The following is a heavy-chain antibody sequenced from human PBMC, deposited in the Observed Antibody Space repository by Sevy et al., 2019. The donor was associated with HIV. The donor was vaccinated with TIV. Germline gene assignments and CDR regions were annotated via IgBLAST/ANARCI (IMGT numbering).Heavy chain of an antibody. Sequence: ASVKVSCKASGYTFTSYGISWVRQAPGQGLEWMGWISAYYGNTNYAQKLQGRVTMTTDTSTSTAYMELRSLRSDDTAVYYCARDGSGSYYGSSVQHWGQGTLVTVSS. CDR1: GYTFTSYG. CDR3: ARDGSGSYYGSSVQH. D-gene: IGHD1-26*01. CDR2: ISAYYGNT. J-gene: IGHJ1*01. V-gene: IGHV1-18*01.